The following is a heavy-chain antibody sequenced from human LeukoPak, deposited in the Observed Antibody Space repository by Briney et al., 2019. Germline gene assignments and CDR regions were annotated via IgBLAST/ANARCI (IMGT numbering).Heavy chain of an antibody. J-gene: IGHJ4*02. CDR1: GFTFSSYG. Sequence: GGSLRLSCAASGFTFSSYGMHWVRQAPGKGLEWVAVISYDGSNKYYADSVKGRFTISRDNSKNTLYLQMNSLRAEDTAVYYCAKDRYSSSPGVSGDWGQGTLVTVSS. CDR2: ISYDGSNK. CDR3: AKDRYSSSPGVSGD. V-gene: IGHV3-30*18. D-gene: IGHD6-13*01.